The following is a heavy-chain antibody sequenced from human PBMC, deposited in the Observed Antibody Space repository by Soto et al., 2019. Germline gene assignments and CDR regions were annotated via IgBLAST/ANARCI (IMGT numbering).Heavy chain of an antibody. CDR3: ARVGWDGSGLDS. Sequence: QVQLVQSGAEVKKPGASVRVSCKASGYTFTDYYVHWVRQAPGQGLEWMGWVNPKSGDTSYPQKFQGRVTMTRATSISSAFMDLRRLRSDDTAVYYCARVGWDGSGLDSWGQGTLLIVSS. CDR1: GYTFTDYY. CDR2: VNPKSGDT. J-gene: IGHJ4*02. V-gene: IGHV1-2*02. D-gene: IGHD3-10*01.